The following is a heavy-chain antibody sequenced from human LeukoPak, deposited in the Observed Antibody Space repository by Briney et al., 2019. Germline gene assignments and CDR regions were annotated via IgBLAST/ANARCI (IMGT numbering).Heavy chain of an antibody. CDR3: ARVGRGYSYGPPGY. D-gene: IGHD5-18*01. V-gene: IGHV3-53*01. CDR1: GFTVSSNY. CDR2: IYSGGST. J-gene: IGHJ4*02. Sequence: GGSLRLSCAASGFTVSSNYMSWVRQAPGKGLERVTVIYSGGSTYYADSVKGRFTISRDNSKNTLYLQMNSLRAEDTAVYYCARVGRGYSYGPPGYWGQGTLVTVSS.